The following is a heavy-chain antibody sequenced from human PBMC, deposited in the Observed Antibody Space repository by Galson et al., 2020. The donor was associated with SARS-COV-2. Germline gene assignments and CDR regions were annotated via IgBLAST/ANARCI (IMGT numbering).Heavy chain of an antibody. CDR2: ISAYNGNT. V-gene: IGHV1-18*01. CDR1: GYTFTSYG. D-gene: IGHD4-4*01. CDR3: ARADSHDYSNYPGYDY. J-gene: IGHJ4*02. Sequence: ASVKVSCKASGYTFTSYGISWVRQAPGQGLEWMGWISAYNGNTNYAQKLQGRVTMTTDTSTSTAYMELRSLRSDDTAVYYCARADSHDYSNYPGYDYWGQGTLVTVSS.